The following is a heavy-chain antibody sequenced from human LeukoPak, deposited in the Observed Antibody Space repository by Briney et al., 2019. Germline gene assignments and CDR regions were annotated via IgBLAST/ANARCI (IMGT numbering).Heavy chain of an antibody. D-gene: IGHD1-26*01. V-gene: IGHV4-4*02. J-gene: IGHJ4*02. CDR3: ARVSRAAKWGFDY. Sequence: PSETLSLTCAVSGGSISSSNWWSWVRQPPGKGLEWIGEIYHSGSTNYNPSLKSRVTISVDTSKNQFSLKLSSVTAADTAVYYCARVSRAAKWGFDYWGQGTLVTVSS. CDR2: IYHSGST. CDR1: GGSISSSNW.